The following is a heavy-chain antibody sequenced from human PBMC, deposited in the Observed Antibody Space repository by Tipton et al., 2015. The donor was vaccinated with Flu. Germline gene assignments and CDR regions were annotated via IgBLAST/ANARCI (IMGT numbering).Heavy chain of an antibody. Sequence: TLSLTCTVSGGSISSYYWSWIRQPPGKGLEWIGYIYYSGSTNYNPSLKSRVTISVDTSKNQFSLTLSSVTAADTAVYYCASSLAYCGGDCFWDAFDIWGQGTMVTVSS. J-gene: IGHJ3*02. D-gene: IGHD2-21*02. CDR3: ASSLAYCGGDCFWDAFDI. CDR2: IYYSGST. V-gene: IGHV4-59*01. CDR1: GGSISSYY.